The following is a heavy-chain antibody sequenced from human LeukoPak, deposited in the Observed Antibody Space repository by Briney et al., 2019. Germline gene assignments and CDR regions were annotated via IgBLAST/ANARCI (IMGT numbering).Heavy chain of an antibody. V-gene: IGHV1-8*01. CDR1: GYTFTSYD. CDR3: ATDNSSSWPIFDY. Sequence: GASVKVSCKASGYTFTSYDINWVRQATGQGLEWMGWMNPNSGNTGYAQKFQGRVTMTRNTSISTAYMELSSLRSEDTAVYYCATDNSSSWPIFDYWGQGTLVTVSS. J-gene: IGHJ4*02. D-gene: IGHD6-13*01. CDR2: MNPNSGNT.